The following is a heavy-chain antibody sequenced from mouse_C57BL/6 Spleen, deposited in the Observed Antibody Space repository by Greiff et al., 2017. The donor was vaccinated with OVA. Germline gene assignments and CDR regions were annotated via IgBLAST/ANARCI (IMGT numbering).Heavy chain of an antibody. V-gene: IGHV5-4*01. CDR2: ISDGGSYT. CDR1: GFTFSSYA. Sequence: EVQLVESGGGLVKPGGSLKLSCAASGFTFSSYAMSWVRQTPEKRLEWVATISDGGSYTYYPDNVKGRFTISRDNAKNNLYLQMSHLKSEDTAMYYCARDRSSLLREAYFDVWGTGTTVTVSS. J-gene: IGHJ1*03. D-gene: IGHD1-2*01. CDR3: ARDRSSLLREAYFDV.